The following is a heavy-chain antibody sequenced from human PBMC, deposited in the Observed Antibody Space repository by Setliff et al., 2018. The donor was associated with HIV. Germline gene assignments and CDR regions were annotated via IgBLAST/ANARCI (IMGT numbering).Heavy chain of an antibody. CDR2: INPNSGGT. CDR1: GYSFTGYY. CDR3: ARGGQNALRYFDWLPEGEYFHH. D-gene: IGHD3-9*01. V-gene: IGHV1-2*02. Sequence: ASVKVSCKASGYSFTGYYIHWMRQAPGQGPEWLGWINPNSGGTNYAQKFQGRVTMTRDTSISTASTDLRSLRSDDTAFYYCARGGQNALRYFDWLPEGEYFHHWGQGTLVTVSS. J-gene: IGHJ1*01.